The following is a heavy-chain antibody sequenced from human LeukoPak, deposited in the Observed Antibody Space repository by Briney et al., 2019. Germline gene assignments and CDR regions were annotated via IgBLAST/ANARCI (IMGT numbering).Heavy chain of an antibody. CDR2: MNPNSGNT. Sequence: GASVKVSCKASGYTFTSYYMHWVRQAPGQGLEWMGWMNPNSGNTGYAQKFQGRVTMTRNTSISTAYMELSSLRSEDTAVYFCARYGHSPFFDYWGQGTLVIVSS. J-gene: IGHJ4*02. CDR3: ARYGHSPFFDY. V-gene: IGHV1-8*02. CDR1: GYTFTSYY. D-gene: IGHD4-17*01.